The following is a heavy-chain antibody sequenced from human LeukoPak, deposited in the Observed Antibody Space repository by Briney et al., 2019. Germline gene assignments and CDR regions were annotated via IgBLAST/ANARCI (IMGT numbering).Heavy chain of an antibody. D-gene: IGHD6-19*01. J-gene: IGHJ4*02. Sequence: GGSLRLSCSASGFTFSSYAMHWVRQAPGKGLQSVSAISSNGGITYYADSVKGRFTISRDNSKNTLYLQMSSLRAEDTAVYYCVRAGSGWFTSDYWGQGTLVTVSS. CDR3: VRAGSGWFTSDY. V-gene: IGHV3-64D*06. CDR1: GFTFSSYA. CDR2: ISSNGGIT.